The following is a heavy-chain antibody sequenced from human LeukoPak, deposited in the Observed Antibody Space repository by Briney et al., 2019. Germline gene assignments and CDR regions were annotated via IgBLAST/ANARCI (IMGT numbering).Heavy chain of an antibody. CDR1: GGSISSYY. D-gene: IGHD4-23*01. CDR2: IYYSGST. J-gene: IGHJ4*02. Sequence: SETLSLTCTVSGGSISSYYWSWIRQPPGKGLEWIGYIYYSGSTNYNPSLKSRVTISVDTSKNQFSLKLSSVTVADTAVYYCARGDSTVGSFDYWGQGTLVTVSS. CDR3: ARGDSTVGSFDY. V-gene: IGHV4-59*01.